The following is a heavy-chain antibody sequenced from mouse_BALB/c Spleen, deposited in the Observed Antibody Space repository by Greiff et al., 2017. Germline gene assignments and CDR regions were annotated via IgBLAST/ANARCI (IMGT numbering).Heavy chain of an antibody. Sequence: EVKLMESGGGLVKPGGSLKLSCAASGFTFSSYAMSWVRQTPEKRLEWVASISSGGSTYYPDSVKGRFTISRDNARNILYLQMSSLRSEDTAMYYCARGPYGTGYYYAMDYWGQGTSVTVSS. J-gene: IGHJ4*01. V-gene: IGHV5-6-5*01. CDR1: GFTFSSYA. CDR3: ARGPYGTGYYYAMDY. D-gene: IGHD1-2*01. CDR2: ISSGGST.